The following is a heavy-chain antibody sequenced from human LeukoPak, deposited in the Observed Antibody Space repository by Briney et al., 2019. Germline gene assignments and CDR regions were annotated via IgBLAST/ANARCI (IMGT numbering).Heavy chain of an antibody. J-gene: IGHJ4*02. V-gene: IGHV4-34*01. CDR3: ARDFDTAPDY. D-gene: IGHD5-18*01. CDR1: GGSFSGYY. CDR2: INHSGST. Sequence: SETLSLTCAVYGGSFSGYYWSWIRQPPGKGLEWIGEINHSGSTNYNPSLKSRVTISVDTSKNQFSLKLSSVTAADTAVCYCARDFDTAPDYWGQGTLVTVSS.